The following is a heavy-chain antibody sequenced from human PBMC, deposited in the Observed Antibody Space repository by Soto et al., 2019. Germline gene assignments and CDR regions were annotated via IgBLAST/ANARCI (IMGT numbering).Heavy chain of an antibody. CDR2: ISYDGSNK. J-gene: IGHJ4*02. CDR1: GFTFSSYG. V-gene: IGHV3-30*18. Sequence: QVQLVESGGGVVQPGRSLRLSCAASGFTFSSYGMHWVRQAPGKGLEWVAVISYDGSNKYYADSVKGRFTISRDNSNNTLYLQMNSLRAEDTAVYYCAKDDLGDCSGGSCYSEYWGQGTLVTVSS. D-gene: IGHD2-15*01. CDR3: AKDDLGDCSGGSCYSEY.